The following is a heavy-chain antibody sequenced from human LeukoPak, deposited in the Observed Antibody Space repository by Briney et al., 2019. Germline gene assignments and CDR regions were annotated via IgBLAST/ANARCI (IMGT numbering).Heavy chain of an antibody. J-gene: IGHJ5*02. Sequence: GGSLRLSCVASGFTFRRYDMHWVRQAPGKGLEWVAVIANDGRNEIYADSVKGRFTLSRDNSKNTLYLQMNSLRAEDTAVYYCARAAAVSGAFRDNWFDPWGQGTLVTVSS. CDR1: GFTFRRYD. D-gene: IGHD6-13*01. V-gene: IGHV3-30*04. CDR2: IANDGRNE. CDR3: ARAAAVSGAFRDNWFDP.